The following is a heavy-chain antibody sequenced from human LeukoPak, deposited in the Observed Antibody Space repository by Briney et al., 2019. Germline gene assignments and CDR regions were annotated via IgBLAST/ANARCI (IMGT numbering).Heavy chain of an antibody. CDR2: IWYDGSNE. CDR1: GFIFSSYG. V-gene: IGHV3-33*06. J-gene: IGHJ3*02. D-gene: IGHD3-22*01. CDR3: AKDRTHYHDDSTPAFDN. Sequence: GRSLRLSCAASGFIFSSYGMHWVRQAPGKGLEWVAVIWYDGSNEYYADSVKGRFTISRDNSKTTLYLQMNSLRAEDTAMHYCAKDRTHYHDDSTPAFDNWGQGTMVIFSS.